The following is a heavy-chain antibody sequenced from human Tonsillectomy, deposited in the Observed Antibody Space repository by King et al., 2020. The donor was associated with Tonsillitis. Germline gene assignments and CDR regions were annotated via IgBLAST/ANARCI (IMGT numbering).Heavy chain of an antibody. V-gene: IGHV3-23*04. CDR2: SSGSGSST. Sequence: VQLVESGGGLVQPGGSLRLSCAVSGFTFRSYAMSWVRQAPGKGLEWGSGSSGSGSSTYYADSVKGRFSISRDNSKNTLYVEMNNLSAEDTAVYYCAKDLLQCSGGSCYNAFDIWGQGTMVTVSP. CDR3: AKDLLQCSGGSCYNAFDI. D-gene: IGHD2-15*01. CDR1: GFTFRSYA. J-gene: IGHJ3*02.